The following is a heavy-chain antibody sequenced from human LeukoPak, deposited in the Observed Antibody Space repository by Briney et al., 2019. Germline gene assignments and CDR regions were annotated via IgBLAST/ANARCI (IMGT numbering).Heavy chain of an antibody. J-gene: IGHJ4*02. D-gene: IGHD3-9*01. V-gene: IGHV3-23*01. CDR3: ASPPALRYFDWLLEAPARVDY. CDR1: GFTFSSYA. CDR2: ISGSGGST. Sequence: GGSLRLSCAASGFTFSSYARSWVRQAPGKGLEWVSAISGSGGSTYYADSVKGRFTISRDNSKNTLYLQMNSLRAEDTAVYYCASPPALRYFDWLLEAPARVDYWGQGTLVTVSS.